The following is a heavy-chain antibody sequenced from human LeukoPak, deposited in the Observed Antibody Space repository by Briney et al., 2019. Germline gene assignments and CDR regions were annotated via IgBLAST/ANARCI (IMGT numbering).Heavy chain of an antibody. J-gene: IGHJ4*02. Sequence: PGGSLRLSCAASGFTFSDYYMSWIRQAPGKGLEWISYISSSGSTIYYADSVKGRFTISRDHAKNSVYLQMNSLRAEDTAVYYCARERYYYDGTYYYVKYFDSWGQGTLVTVSS. CDR2: ISSSGSTI. CDR1: GFTFSDYY. CDR3: ARERYYYDGTYYYVKYFDS. D-gene: IGHD3-22*01. V-gene: IGHV3-11*01.